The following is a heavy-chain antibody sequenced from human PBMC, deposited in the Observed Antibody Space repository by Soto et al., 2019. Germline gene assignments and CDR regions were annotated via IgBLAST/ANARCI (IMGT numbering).Heavy chain of an antibody. CDR1: GGTFSSYT. J-gene: IGHJ2*01. Sequence: QVQLVQSGAEVKKPGSSVTVSCKASGGTFSSYTISWVRQAPGQGLEWMGGIIPIFGTANYAQKFQGRVTITADESTSTAYMELSSLRSEDTAVYYCAGGSHRWRQLWYFDLWGRGTLVTVSS. V-gene: IGHV1-69*12. CDR2: IIPIFGTA. CDR3: AGGSHRWRQLWYFDL. D-gene: IGHD5-12*01.